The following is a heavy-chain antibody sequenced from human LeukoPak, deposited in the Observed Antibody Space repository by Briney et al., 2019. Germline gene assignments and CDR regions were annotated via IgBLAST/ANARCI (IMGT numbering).Heavy chain of an antibody. J-gene: IGHJ5*02. V-gene: IGHV3-30*18. Sequence: GGSLRLSCEASGFTFSSYGMHWVRQAPGKGLEWVAVISYDGSNKYYADSVKGRFTISRDNSKNTLYLQMNSLRAEDTAVYYCAKDGSSSSWNWFDPWGQGTLVTVSS. CDR2: ISYDGSNK. CDR1: GFTFSSYG. CDR3: AKDGSSSSWNWFDP. D-gene: IGHD6-13*01.